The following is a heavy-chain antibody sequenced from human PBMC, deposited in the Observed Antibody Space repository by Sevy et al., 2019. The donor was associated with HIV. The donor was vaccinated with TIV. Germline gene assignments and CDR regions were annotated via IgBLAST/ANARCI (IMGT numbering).Heavy chain of an antibody. CDR3: ARERSSRPHDY. CDR2: LSFVCGKI. D-gene: IGHD1-26*01. Sequence: GGSLRLSCAASGFAFYEYSMSWIRQAPGKGLGWVATLSFVCGKINYADSVKGRFTISRDNSKNSFYLQMDNLRVEDTALYYCARERSSRPHDYWGQGTRVPVSS. CDR1: GFAFYEYS. J-gene: IGHJ4*02. V-gene: IGHV3-23*01.